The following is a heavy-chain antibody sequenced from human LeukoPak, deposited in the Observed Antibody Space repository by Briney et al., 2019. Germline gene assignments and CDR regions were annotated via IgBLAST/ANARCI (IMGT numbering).Heavy chain of an antibody. Sequence: SETLSLTCAVYGGSFSGYYWSWIRQPPGKGLEWIGEINHSGSTNYNPSLKSRVTISVDTSKNQFSLKLSSVTAADTAVYYCAGLRRIAAPYYFDYWGQGTLVTVSS. D-gene: IGHD6-13*01. J-gene: IGHJ4*02. CDR3: AGLRRIAAPYYFDY. CDR1: GGSFSGYY. V-gene: IGHV4-34*01. CDR2: INHSGST.